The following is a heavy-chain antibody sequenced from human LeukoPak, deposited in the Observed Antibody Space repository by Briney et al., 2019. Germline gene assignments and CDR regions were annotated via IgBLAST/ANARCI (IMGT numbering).Heavy chain of an antibody. CDR1: GCTFDDYA. CDR2: ISWNSGSI. CDR3: AKDGAPYSGGYFDY. D-gene: IGHD1-26*01. V-gene: IGHV3-9*01. Sequence: PGGSLRLSCAASGCTFDDYAMHWVRQAPGKGLEWVSGISWNSGSIGYADSVKGRFTISRDNAKNSLYLQMNSLRAEDTALYYCAKDGAPYSGGYFDYWGQGTLVTVSS. J-gene: IGHJ4*02.